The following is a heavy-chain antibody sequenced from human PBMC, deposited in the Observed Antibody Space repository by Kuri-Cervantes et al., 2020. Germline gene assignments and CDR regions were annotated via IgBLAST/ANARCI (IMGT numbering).Heavy chain of an antibody. Sequence: GESLKISCAASGFTVSSNYMSWVRQAPGKGLEWVSVIYSGGSTYYADSVKGRFTISRDNSKDTLYLQMNSPRAEDTAVYYCARSGSYYPTIDYWGQGTLVTVSS. CDR3: ARSGSYYPTIDY. J-gene: IGHJ4*02. D-gene: IGHD1-26*01. CDR2: IYSGGST. V-gene: IGHV3-66*02. CDR1: GFTVSSNY.